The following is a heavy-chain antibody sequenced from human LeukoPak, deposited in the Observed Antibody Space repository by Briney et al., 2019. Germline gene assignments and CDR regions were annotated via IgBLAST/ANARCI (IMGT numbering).Heavy chain of an antibody. CDR1: GFTFSDYY. Sequence: GGSLRLSCAASGFTFSDYYMTWIRQAPGKGLECISYITSSGSSMYYADSVKGRFTISRDSAKNSLYLQMNSLRGEDTAVYYCAKGDTTWELPHGYWGQGTLVTVSS. D-gene: IGHD1-26*01. CDR2: ITSSGSSM. CDR3: AKGDTTWELPHGY. V-gene: IGHV3-11*01. J-gene: IGHJ4*02.